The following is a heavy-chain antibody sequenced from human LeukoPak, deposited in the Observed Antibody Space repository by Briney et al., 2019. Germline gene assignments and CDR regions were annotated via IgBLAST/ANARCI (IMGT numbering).Heavy chain of an antibody. V-gene: IGHV4-4*02. CDR2: IYHSGST. CDR1: GGSISSSNW. D-gene: IGHD3-3*01. Sequence: SGTLSLTCAVSGGSISSSNWWSWVRQPPGKGLEWIGEIYHSGSTNYNPSLKSQVTISVDKSKNQFSLKLSSVTAADTAVYYCARDQYYDFWSGYSNYYYYGMDVWGQGTTVTVSS. J-gene: IGHJ6*02. CDR3: ARDQYYDFWSGYSNYYYYGMDV.